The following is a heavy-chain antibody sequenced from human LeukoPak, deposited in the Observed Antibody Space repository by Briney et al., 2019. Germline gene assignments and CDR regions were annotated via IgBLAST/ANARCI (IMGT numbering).Heavy chain of an antibody. CDR2: MNPNSGNT. D-gene: IGHD3-22*01. CDR3: ARGDSSGYSLGNP. CDR1: GYTFTSYD. V-gene: IGHV1-8*01. J-gene: IGHJ5*02. Sequence: ASVKVSCKAFGYTFTSYDINWVRQATGQGLEWMGWMNPNSGNTGYAQKFQGRVTMTRDTSISTAYMELSRLRSDDTAVYYCARGDSSGYSLGNPWGQGTLVTVSS.